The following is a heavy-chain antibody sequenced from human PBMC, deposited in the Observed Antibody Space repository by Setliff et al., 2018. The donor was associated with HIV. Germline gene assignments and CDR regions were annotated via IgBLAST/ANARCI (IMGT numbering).Heavy chain of an antibody. CDR2: INHSGST. CDR1: GGSFSGYY. J-gene: IGHJ4*02. D-gene: IGHD1-26*01. Sequence: SETLSLTCAVYGGSFSGYYWTWISQTPGKGLEWIGEINHSGSTNYNPSFKRRLPISVDPSKNQFSLKLSSVTAADTAVYYCARGLMGATTNGFFDSWGEGTLVTVS. CDR3: ARGLMGATTNGFFDS. V-gene: IGHV4-34*01.